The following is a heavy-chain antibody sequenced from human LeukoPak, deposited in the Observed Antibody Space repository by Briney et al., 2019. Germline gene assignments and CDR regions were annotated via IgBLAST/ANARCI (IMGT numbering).Heavy chain of an antibody. CDR2: ISDDGSNK. D-gene: IGHD2-2*03. CDR3: ARVDDLDAFDI. CDR1: GFTFSSYA. J-gene: IGHJ3*02. V-gene: IGHV3-30*04. Sequence: PGRSLRLSCAASGFTFSSYAMHWVRQAPGKGLEWVAVISDDGSNKYYADSVKGRFTVSRDNSKNTLYLQMNSLRAADTAVYYCARVDDLDAFDIWGQGTMVTVSS.